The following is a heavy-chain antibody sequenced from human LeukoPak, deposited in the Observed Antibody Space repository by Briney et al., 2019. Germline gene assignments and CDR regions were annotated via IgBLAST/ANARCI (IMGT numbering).Heavy chain of an antibody. V-gene: IGHV1-24*01. CDR3: ATDLTKMDSSSWYLAFDI. D-gene: IGHD6-13*01. J-gene: IGHJ3*02. CDR2: FDPEDGET. CDR1: GYTLTELS. Sequence: ASVTVSCKVSGYTLTELSMHWVRQAPGKGLEWMGGFDPEDGETIYAQKFQGRVTMTEDTSTDTAYMELSSLRSEDTAVYYCATDLTKMDSSSWYLAFDIWGQGTMVTVSS.